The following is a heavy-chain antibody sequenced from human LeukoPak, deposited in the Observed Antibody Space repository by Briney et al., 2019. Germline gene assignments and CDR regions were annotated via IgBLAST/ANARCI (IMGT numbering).Heavy chain of an antibody. CDR1: GGSISSGGYY. V-gene: IGHV4-31*03. Sequence: SETLSLTCTVSGGSISSGGYYWSWIRQHPGKGLEWIGYIYYSGSTYYNPSLKSRVTISVDTSKNQFSLKLSSVTAADTAVYYCATSKGGPYYFDYWGQGTLVTASS. CDR2: IYYSGST. J-gene: IGHJ4*02. CDR3: ATSKGGPYYFDY. D-gene: IGHD3-3*01.